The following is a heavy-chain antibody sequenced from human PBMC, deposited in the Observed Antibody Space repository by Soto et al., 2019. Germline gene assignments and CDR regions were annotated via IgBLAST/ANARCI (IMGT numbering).Heavy chain of an antibody. CDR2: INHSGVA. V-gene: IGHV4-34*01. Sequence: PSVTLSLTCVVYGVSFTGYYWSWIRQPPGKGLEWIGEINHSGVANYNPSLRSRVSMSVDTSQRQVALKLTSATAADTALYYCVRVTRVGVSEGPPVLWYEPCVQGTQVSVSS. D-gene: IGHD1-26*01. J-gene: IGHJ5*02. CDR1: GVSFTGYY. CDR3: VRVTRVGVSEGPPVLWYEP.